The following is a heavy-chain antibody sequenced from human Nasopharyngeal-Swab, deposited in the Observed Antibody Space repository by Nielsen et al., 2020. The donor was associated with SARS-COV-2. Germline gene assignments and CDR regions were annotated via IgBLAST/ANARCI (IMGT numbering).Heavy chain of an antibody. CDR2: IYYSGST. CDR3: ARDHQLGPTNYGMDV. D-gene: IGHD6-6*01. J-gene: IGHJ6*02. CDR1: GGSISSYY. V-gene: IGHV4-59*01. Sequence: SETLSLTCTVSGGSISSYYWSWIRQPPGKGLEWIGYIYYSGSTNYNPSLKSRVTISVDTSKNQFSLKLSSVTAADTAVYYCARDHQLGPTNYGMDVWGQGTTVTVSS.